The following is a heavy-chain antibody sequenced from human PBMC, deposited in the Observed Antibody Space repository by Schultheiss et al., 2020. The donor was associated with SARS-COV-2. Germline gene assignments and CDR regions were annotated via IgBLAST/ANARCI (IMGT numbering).Heavy chain of an antibody. CDR2: INHSGST. CDR1: GGSITSYY. V-gene: IGHV4-34*01. D-gene: IGHD4-17*01. CDR3: ARARLCGDSRLPYYYYGMDV. J-gene: IGHJ6*02. Sequence: SETLSLTCTVYGGSITSYYWSWIRQPPGKGLEWIGEINHSGSTNYNPSLKSRVTISVDTSKNQFSLKLSSVTAADTAVYYCARARLCGDSRLPYYYYGMDVWGQGTTVTVSS.